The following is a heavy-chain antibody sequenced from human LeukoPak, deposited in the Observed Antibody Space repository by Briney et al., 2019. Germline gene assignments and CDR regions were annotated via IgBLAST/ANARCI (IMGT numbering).Heavy chain of an antibody. CDR2: IYYSGST. CDR1: GYSISSGDYY. CDR3: ASRLSSGLDY. Sequence: SETLSLTCTVSGYSISSGDYYWSWIRQPPGKGLEWIGYIYYSGSTYYNPSLKSRVTISVDTSKNQFSLKLSSVTAADTAVYYCASRLSSGLDYWGQGTLVTVSS. D-gene: IGHD3-22*01. V-gene: IGHV4-30-4*01. J-gene: IGHJ4*02.